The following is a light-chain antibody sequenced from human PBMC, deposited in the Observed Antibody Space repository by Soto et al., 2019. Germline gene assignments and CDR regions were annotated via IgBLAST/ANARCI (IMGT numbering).Light chain of an antibody. V-gene: IGKV3-20*01. CDR1: QTVSSNY. CDR3: QQYTGPPTT. J-gene: IGKJ5*01. CDR2: GAS. Sequence: EIILTQSPDTLSLSPGERATLSCRASQTVSSNYLAWCQQRPGQAPRLLIYGASTRAAGIPDRFSGSGSGTDFTLTITRLEPEDSAVYFCQQYTGPPTTFGQGTDWRL.